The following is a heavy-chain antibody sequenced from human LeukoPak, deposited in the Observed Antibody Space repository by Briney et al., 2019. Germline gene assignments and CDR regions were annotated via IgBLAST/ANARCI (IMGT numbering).Heavy chain of an antibody. CDR2: ISDSGTST. Sequence: PGGSLRLFCAASGFTFSNYAMTWVRQAPGKGLQWVSSISDSGTSTDYADSVKGRFTIARDNSKNTVYLQMNSLRAGDTAVYYCAKGPRYCSSTSCYRGDYWGQGTLVTVSS. CDR1: GFTFSNYA. D-gene: IGHD2-2*01. V-gene: IGHV3-23*01. J-gene: IGHJ4*02. CDR3: AKGPRYCSSTSCYRGDY.